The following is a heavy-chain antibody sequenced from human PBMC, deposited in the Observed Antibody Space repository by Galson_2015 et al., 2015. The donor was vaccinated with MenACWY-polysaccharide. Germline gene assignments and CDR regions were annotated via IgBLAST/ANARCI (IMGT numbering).Heavy chain of an antibody. CDR1: DYSIRSGYF. V-gene: IGHV4-38-2*01. CDR2: IFHSGTT. J-gene: IGHJ4*02. CDR3: ARVEKYSGSFYILY. Sequence: ETLSLTCAVSDYSIRSGYFWGWIRQPPGKGLEWIASIFHSGTTYYNPSLKSRVTISVDTSKNQFSLKLSSVTAADTAVYYCARVEKYSGSFYILYWGQGTLVTVSA. D-gene: IGHD1-26*01.